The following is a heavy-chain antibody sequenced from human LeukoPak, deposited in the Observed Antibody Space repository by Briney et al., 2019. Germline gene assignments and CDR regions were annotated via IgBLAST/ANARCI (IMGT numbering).Heavy chain of an antibody. J-gene: IGHJ4*02. V-gene: IGHV1-18*01. Sequence: GASVKVSCKASGYTFTSYGISWVRQAPGQGLEWMGWISAYNGNTNYAQKLQGRVTMTTDTSTSTAYMELRSLRSDDTAVYYCARDRPSSITMVRGVVVDYWGQGTLVTVSS. D-gene: IGHD3-10*01. CDR3: ARDRPSSITMVRGVVVDY. CDR2: ISAYNGNT. CDR1: GYTFTSYG.